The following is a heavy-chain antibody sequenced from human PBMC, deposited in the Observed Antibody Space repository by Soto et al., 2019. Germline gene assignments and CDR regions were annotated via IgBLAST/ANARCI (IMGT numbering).Heavy chain of an antibody. V-gene: IGHV3-11*01. CDR2: MSSSGVTV. J-gene: IGHJ6*02. Sequence: GGSLRLSCAGSGFTFSDYYMSWLRQAPGQWLEWVSYMSSSGVTVFYADSVKGRFTISRDNAKNSLYLQMYSLRAEDSAVYYCARNTISAAGADYYGLDVWGQGXTVTVYS. CDR3: ARNTISAAGADYYGLDV. CDR1: GFTFSDYY. D-gene: IGHD6-13*01.